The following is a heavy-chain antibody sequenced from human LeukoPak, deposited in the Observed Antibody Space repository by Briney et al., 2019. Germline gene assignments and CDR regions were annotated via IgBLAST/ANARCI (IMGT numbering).Heavy chain of an antibody. V-gene: IGHV1-8*01. D-gene: IGHD3-10*01. J-gene: IGHJ5*02. CDR2: MSPNSGNT. CDR3: ARLNRITMVRGVIIGSTWFDP. CDR1: GYTFTSYD. Sequence: ASVKVSCKASGYTFTSYDINWVRQATGQGLGWMGGMSPNSGNTGYAQKFQGRVTMTRNTSISTAYMELSSLRSEDTAVYYCARLNRITMVRGVIIGSTWFDPWGQGTLVTVSS.